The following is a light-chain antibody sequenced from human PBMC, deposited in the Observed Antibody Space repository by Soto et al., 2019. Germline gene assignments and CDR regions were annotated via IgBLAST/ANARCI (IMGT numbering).Light chain of an antibody. V-gene: IGKV3-20*01. CDR2: GAS. J-gene: IGKJ2*01. Sequence: EIVLTQYPGTLSLSPGERATLSCRASQSVSSPYLAWYQQKPGQAPRLLIYGASSRATGIPDRFSGSGLGTDFPITVSRLEAEDFAVYYCQRIGISPFPFGQGTKLEIK. CDR1: QSVSSPY. CDR3: QRIGISPFP.